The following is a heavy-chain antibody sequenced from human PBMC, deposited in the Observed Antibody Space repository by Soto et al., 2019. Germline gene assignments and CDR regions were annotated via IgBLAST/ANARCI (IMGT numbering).Heavy chain of an antibody. CDR2: IRATGGQP. CDR3: AQDRGWGVVSPSHDY. V-gene: IGHV3-23*01. D-gene: IGHD2-21*01. CDR1: GFTFRNLV. J-gene: IGHJ4*02. Sequence: EVQLLESGGGMVQPGGSLRLSCAASGFTFRNLVMSWVRQAPGKGLEWVSAIRATGGQPFYADSVKGRFTISRDNSKNMLYLQINSLRDEDTALYFCAQDRGWGVVSPSHDYWGQGTLVTVSS.